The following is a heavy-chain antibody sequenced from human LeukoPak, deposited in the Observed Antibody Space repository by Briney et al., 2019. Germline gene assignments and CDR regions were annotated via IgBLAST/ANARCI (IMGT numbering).Heavy chain of an antibody. J-gene: IGHJ4*02. CDR3: AKDRVCSGGPCYFDY. D-gene: IGHD2-15*01. CDR1: GFTFNNYA. V-gene: IGHV3-23*01. Sequence: PGGSLRLSCAASGFTFNNYAMNWVRQAPGKGLEWVSTISGSGGSTFYADSAKSRFTISRDNSKNTLYLQMNSLRAEDTAVYYCAKDRVCSGGPCYFDYWGQGTLVTVSS. CDR2: ISGSGGST.